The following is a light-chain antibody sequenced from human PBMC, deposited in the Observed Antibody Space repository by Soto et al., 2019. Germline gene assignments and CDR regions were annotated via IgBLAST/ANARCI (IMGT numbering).Light chain of an antibody. CDR1: QSISSW. CDR2: KAS. CDR3: QQYNSYPWT. V-gene: IGKV1-5*03. J-gene: IGKJ1*01. Sequence: DIRMTQSPSTLSASVGDRVTITCRASQSISSWLAWYQQKPGKAPKLLIYKASILESGVPSRFSGSGSGTEFTLTISSLQPDDFATYYCQQYNSYPWTFGQGTKVEIK.